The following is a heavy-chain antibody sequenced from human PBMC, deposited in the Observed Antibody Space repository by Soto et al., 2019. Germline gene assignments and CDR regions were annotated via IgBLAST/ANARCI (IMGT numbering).Heavy chain of an antibody. CDR1: GSSFPSYA. V-gene: IGHV1-3*01. CDR2: INAGNGNT. J-gene: IGHJ6*02. CDR3: ASSEPSFSSSWQYYYYGMDV. D-gene: IGHD6-13*01. Sequence: GTVSCKASGSSFPSYAIHWVRQAPGQRLGWMGWINAGNGNTKYSQKFQGRVTITRDTSASTAYMELRSLRSEDTAVYYCASSEPSFSSSWQYYYYGMDVWGQGTMVTVS.